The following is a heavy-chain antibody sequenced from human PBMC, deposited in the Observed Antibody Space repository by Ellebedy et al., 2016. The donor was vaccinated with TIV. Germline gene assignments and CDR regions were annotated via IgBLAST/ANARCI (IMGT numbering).Heavy chain of an antibody. Sequence: MPSETLSLTCTVSASSISAYYCSLILYPPGTGLEWVGSCSYRGNTNYYPSLERRVTIAMDMSTNQFSLKLRSVTAADTAFYYCARGPFLLRGGRTSPSAVDVWGQGTTVTVSS. V-gene: IGHV4-59*01. CDR1: ASSISAYY. CDR2: CSYRGNT. J-gene: IGHJ6*02. D-gene: IGHD3-10*01. CDR3: ARGPFLLRGGRTSPSAVDV.